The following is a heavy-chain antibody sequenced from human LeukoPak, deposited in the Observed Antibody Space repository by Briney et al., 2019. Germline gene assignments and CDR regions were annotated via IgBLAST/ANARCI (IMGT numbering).Heavy chain of an antibody. CDR3: ARRTSTMVRGVFDY. CDR1: GFTFSSYS. J-gene: IGHJ4*02. CDR2: ISSSSSTI. V-gene: IGHV3-48*04. Sequence: PGGSLRLSCAASGFTFSSYSMNWVRHAPGKGLEWVSYISSSSSTIYYADSVKGRFTISRDNAKNSLYLQMNSLRAEDTAVYYCARRTSTMVRGVFDYWGQGTLVTVSS. D-gene: IGHD3-10*01.